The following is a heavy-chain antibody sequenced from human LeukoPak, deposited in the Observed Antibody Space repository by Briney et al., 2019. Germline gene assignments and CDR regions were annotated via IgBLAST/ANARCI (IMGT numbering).Heavy chain of an antibody. Sequence: GGSLRLSCAASGFTFSSHGMSWVRQAPGKGLEWVSVISGSGGSTYYADSVKGRLTISRDNSKNTLYLQMNSLRAEDTAVYYCTTDRRAYSGSSDDAFYIWGQGTMVTVSS. J-gene: IGHJ3*02. V-gene: IGHV3-23*01. CDR3: TTDRRAYSGSSDDAFYI. CDR1: GFTFSSHG. CDR2: ISGSGGST. D-gene: IGHD1-26*01.